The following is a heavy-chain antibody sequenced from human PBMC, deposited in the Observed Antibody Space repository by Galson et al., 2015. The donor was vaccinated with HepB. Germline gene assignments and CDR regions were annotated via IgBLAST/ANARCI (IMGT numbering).Heavy chain of an antibody. CDR1: GGSFSGYY. Sequence: ETLSLTCAVYGGSFSGYYWSWIRQPPGKGLEWIGEINHSGSTNYNPSLKSRVTISVDTSKNQFSLKLSSVTAADTAVYYCARKRRKRDNGDYDYWGQGTLVTVSS. J-gene: IGHJ4*02. D-gene: IGHD4-17*01. CDR3: ARKRRKRDNGDYDY. CDR2: INHSGST. V-gene: IGHV4-34*01.